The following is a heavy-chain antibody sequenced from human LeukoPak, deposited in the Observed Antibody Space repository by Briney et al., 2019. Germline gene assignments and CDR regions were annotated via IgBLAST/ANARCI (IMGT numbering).Heavy chain of an antibody. D-gene: IGHD3-22*01. Sequence: GGSLRLSCAASGFTFSSYGMHWVRQAPGKGLEWVAFIRYDGSNKYYADSVKGRFTISRDNSKNTLYLQMDSLRAEDTAVYYCAKESPYYSDRDYYFDHWGQGTLVTVSS. CDR1: GFTFSSYG. CDR3: AKESPYYSDRDYYFDH. CDR2: IRYDGSNK. V-gene: IGHV3-30*02. J-gene: IGHJ4*02.